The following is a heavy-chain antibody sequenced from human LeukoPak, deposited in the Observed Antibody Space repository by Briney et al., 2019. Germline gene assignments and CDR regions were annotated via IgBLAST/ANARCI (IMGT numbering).Heavy chain of an antibody. J-gene: IGHJ4*02. CDR1: GGSISSYY. Sequence: SETLSLTYTVSGGSISSYYWSWIRQPPGKGLEWIGYIYYSGSTNYNPSLKSRVTISVDTSKNQFSLKLSSVTAADTAVYYCASYDFWSGSAWDYWGQGTLVTVSS. CDR2: IYYSGST. CDR3: ASYDFWSGSAWDY. D-gene: IGHD3-3*01. V-gene: IGHV4-59*12.